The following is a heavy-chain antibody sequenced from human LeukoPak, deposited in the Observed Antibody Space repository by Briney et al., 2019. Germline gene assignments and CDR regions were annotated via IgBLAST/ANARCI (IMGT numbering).Heavy chain of an antibody. J-gene: IGHJ5*02. CDR2: MNPNSGNT. Sequence: GASVKVSCKASGYTFTSHDINWVRQATGQGLEWMGWMNPNSGNTGYAQKFQGRVTMTRDTSINTAYVELSSLRSEDTAVYYCARVNYYDSSGSPNWFGPWGQGTLVTVSS. CDR1: GYTFTSHD. V-gene: IGHV1-8*01. D-gene: IGHD3-22*01. CDR3: ARVNYYDSSGSPNWFGP.